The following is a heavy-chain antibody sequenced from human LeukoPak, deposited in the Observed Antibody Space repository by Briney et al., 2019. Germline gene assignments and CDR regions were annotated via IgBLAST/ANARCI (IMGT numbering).Heavy chain of an antibody. CDR1: GFTVSSNY. Sequence: GSLGLSCAASGFTVSSNYMSWVRQAPGKGLEWVSLIYSGGSTYYADSVKGRFTISRDNSKNTLYLQMNSLRAEDTAVYYCARFSYYCSGGSCYPDGMDVWGQGTTVTVSS. J-gene: IGHJ6*02. D-gene: IGHD2-15*01. CDR2: IYSGGST. CDR3: ARFSYYCSGGSCYPDGMDV. V-gene: IGHV3-53*01.